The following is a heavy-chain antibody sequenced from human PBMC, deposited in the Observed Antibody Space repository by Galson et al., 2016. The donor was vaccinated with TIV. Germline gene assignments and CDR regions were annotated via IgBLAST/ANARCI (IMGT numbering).Heavy chain of an antibody. V-gene: IGHV4-34*01. D-gene: IGHD2-2*01. CDR2: VSHRGRT. CDR1: GESLSGYH. J-gene: IGHJ4*02. Sequence: ETLSLTCALSGESLSGYHWTWIRQAPGKGLEWIGEVSHRGRTNYNPSLQGRVPISLVTSKNEFALKLTSVTAAGTAVYCCAGGGPNMVIVPAAGYFDSWGQGALVTVSS. CDR3: AGGGPNMVIVPAAGYFDS.